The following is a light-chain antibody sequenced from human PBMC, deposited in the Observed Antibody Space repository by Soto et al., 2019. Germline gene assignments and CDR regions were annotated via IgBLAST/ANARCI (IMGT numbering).Light chain of an antibody. J-gene: IGKJ1*01. CDR1: QGIDRW. V-gene: IGKV1-5*03. Sequence: DIQMTQSPSSLSASVGDIVTITCRASQGIDRWLAWYQQKPGKAPKLLIYGASSLESGVPSRFSGSGSGTEFTLTISSLQPDDFATYYCQNYNSYSEEFGQGTKVDIK. CDR2: GAS. CDR3: QNYNSYSEE.